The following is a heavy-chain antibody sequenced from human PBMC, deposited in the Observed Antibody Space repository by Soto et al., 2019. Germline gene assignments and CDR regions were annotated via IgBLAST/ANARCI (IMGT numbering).Heavy chain of an antibody. Sequence: EVQLVESGGGLVQPGGSLRVSCAASGFTFSRFWMHWVRQAPGMGLVWVSRINSDGSSTNYADSVKGRFTISRDNAKNTLYLQMTSLRAEDTAVYYCARAGGSCSGGSCTHYYFYGMDVWGQGTTVTVSS. J-gene: IGHJ6*02. D-gene: IGHD2-15*01. CDR1: GFTFSRFW. V-gene: IGHV3-74*01. CDR3: ARAGGSCSGGSCTHYYFYGMDV. CDR2: INSDGSST.